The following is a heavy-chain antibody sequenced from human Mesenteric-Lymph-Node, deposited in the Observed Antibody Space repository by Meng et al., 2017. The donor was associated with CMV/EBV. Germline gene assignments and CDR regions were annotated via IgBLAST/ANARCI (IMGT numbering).Heavy chain of an antibody. J-gene: IGHJ5*02. CDR3: TRDAPNCFDP. Sequence: GGSLRLSCAASGFTFSRYAMHWVRQAPGKGLEWISYISGTGTTISYADSVKGRFTISRDNADNSLYLQMNGLRAEDTAVYYCTRDAPNCFDPWGQGTLVTVSS. CDR2: ISGTGTTI. D-gene: IGHD2-21*01. CDR1: GFTFSRYA. V-gene: IGHV3-48*03.